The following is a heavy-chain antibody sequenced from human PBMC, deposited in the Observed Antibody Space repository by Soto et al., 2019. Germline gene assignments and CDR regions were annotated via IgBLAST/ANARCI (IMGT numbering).Heavy chain of an antibody. CDR2: IKEDGSER. D-gene: IGHD3-10*01. Sequence: GGSLRLSCAASGFTFSSYWMSWFRQAPGKGLEWVANIKEDGSERYYVDSVKGRFTISRDNAKNSLYLQMNSLRAEDTAVYYCARATGADKEDYWGQGTLVTVSS. V-gene: IGHV3-7*04. CDR3: ARATGADKEDY. J-gene: IGHJ4*02. CDR1: GFTFSSYW.